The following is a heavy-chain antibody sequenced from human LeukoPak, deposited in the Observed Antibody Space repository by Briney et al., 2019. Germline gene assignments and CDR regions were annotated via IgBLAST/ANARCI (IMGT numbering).Heavy chain of an antibody. CDR2: IYSGGST. D-gene: IGHD5-12*01. Sequence: PGGSLRLSCAASGFTVSSNYMSWVRQAPGKGLEWVSVIYSGGSTYYADSVKGRFTISRDNSKNTLYLQMNSLRAEDTAVYYCARDRRYSGYGGFDYWGQGTLVTVSS. CDR1: GFTVSSNY. V-gene: IGHV3-53*01. J-gene: IGHJ4*02. CDR3: ARDRRYSGYGGFDY.